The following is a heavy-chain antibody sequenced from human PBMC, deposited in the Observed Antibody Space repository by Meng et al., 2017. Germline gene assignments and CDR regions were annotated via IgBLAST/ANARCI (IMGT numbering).Heavy chain of an antibody. CDR1: GYTFTSYA. CDR3: ARDSCTGGICYRGSFDY. V-gene: IGHV1-3*01. CDR2: LNAGNGDT. J-gene: IGHJ4*02. D-gene: IGHD2-15*01. Sequence: VQVGHAGAEVQEPGASVKVSCKASGYTFTSYAMHWVRQAPGQSLEWMGWLNAGNGDTKYSQKFQGRVTITRDSSAGTAYMELSSLRSEDTAVYYCARDSCTGGICYRGSFDYWAQGTLVTVSS.